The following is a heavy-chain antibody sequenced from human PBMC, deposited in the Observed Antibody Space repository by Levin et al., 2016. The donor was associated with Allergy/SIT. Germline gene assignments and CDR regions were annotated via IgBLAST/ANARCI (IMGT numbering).Heavy chain of an antibody. CDR2: ITGSGGST. J-gene: IGHJ4*02. CDR1: GFTFNTYA. D-gene: IGHD3-10*01. Sequence: GESLKISCAASGFTFNTYAMIWVRQAPGKGLEWVSTITGSGGSTYYANSVKGRFTISRDNSKNTVYLQMNTLRAEDTAVYYCANDLEGDPSGRIYWGQGTLVTVSS. V-gene: IGHV3-23*01. CDR3: ANDLEGDPSGRIY.